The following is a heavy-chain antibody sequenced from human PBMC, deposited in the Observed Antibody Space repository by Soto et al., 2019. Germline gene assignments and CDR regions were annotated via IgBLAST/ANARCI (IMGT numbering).Heavy chain of an antibody. CDR2: ISAYNGNT. J-gene: IGHJ6*03. CDR1: GYTFTSYG. Sequence: ASVKVSCKASGYTFTSYGISWVRQAPGQGLEWMGWISAYNGNTNYAQKLQGRVTMTTDTSTSTAYMELRSLRSDDTAVYYCARESYDFWSGYYFDDAPPSSTSSRGYYYYYMDVWGKGTTVTVSS. CDR3: ARESYDFWSGYYFDDAPPSSTSSRGYYYYYMDV. D-gene: IGHD3-3*01. V-gene: IGHV1-18*01.